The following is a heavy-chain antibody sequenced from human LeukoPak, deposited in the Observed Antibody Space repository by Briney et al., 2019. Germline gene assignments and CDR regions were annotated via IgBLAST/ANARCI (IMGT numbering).Heavy chain of an antibody. CDR2: INPNSGRT. CDR1: GYTFTGYY. Sequence: GASVKVSCKASGYTFTGYYMNWVRQAPGQGLEWMGWINPNSGRTNYAQNFQGRVTMTRDPSISTAYMELSGLTSNDTAVYYCARIREYSSSWYFPPFDPWGQGTLVTVSS. D-gene: IGHD6-13*01. CDR3: ARIREYSSSWYFPPFDP. J-gene: IGHJ5*02. V-gene: IGHV1-2*02.